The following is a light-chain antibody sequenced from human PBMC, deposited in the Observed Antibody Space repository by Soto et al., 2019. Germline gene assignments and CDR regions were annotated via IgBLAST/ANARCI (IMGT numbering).Light chain of an antibody. CDR2: AAS. CDR3: QQHANWPLT. J-gene: IGKJ4*01. V-gene: IGKV1-39*01. Sequence: DIQMTQSPSSLSASVGDRVTITCRASQSISDYLNWYQQKPGKAPNLLIYAASSLQSGVPSRFSGSGSGTDFTLTISSLQPEDFAAYYCQQHANWPLTFGGGTKVEIK. CDR1: QSISDY.